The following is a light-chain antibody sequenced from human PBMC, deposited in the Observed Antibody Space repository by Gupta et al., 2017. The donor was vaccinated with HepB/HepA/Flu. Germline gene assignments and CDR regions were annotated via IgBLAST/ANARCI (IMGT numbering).Light chain of an antibody. V-gene: IGLV2-11*01. Sequence: QSALTQPRSVPGSPGQSVTISCTGTSSDVGDKNYVSWYQQHPGNDPKLMIYEVSKRPSGVPDRCSGSKSGKKASMHISGVQDEDEADDYYYSYEGRYTGVFGGGTKLTVL. CDR3: YSYEGRYTGV. J-gene: IGLJ3*02. CDR2: EVS. CDR1: SSDVGDKNY.